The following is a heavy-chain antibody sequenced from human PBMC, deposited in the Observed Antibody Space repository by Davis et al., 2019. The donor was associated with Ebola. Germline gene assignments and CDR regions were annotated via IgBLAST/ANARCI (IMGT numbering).Heavy chain of an antibody. CDR1: GFTVSSHY. D-gene: IGHD3-9*01. CDR2: MYRGGST. CDR3: ARDGSNYDMLTGLLDAFDI. V-gene: IGHV3-53*01. Sequence: GESLKISCAASGFTVSSHYMSWVRQAPGKGLDWVSVMYRGGSTDYAESVKGRFTISRDNSKNTVDLQMNSLRAEDTAVYYCARDGSNYDMLTGLLDAFDIWGQGTLVTVSS. J-gene: IGHJ3*02.